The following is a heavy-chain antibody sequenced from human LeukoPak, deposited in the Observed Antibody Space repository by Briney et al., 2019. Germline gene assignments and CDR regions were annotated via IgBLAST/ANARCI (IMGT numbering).Heavy chain of an antibody. CDR2: INPNSGGT. CDR3: ARGPYYYDSSGYYPPFDY. Sequence: ASVKVSCKASGYTFTSYYMHWVRQAPGQGLEWMGWINPNSGGTNYAQKFQGRVTMTRDTSISTAYMELSRLRSDDTAVYYCARGPYYYDSSGYYPPFDYWGQGTLVTVSS. CDR1: GYTFTSYY. V-gene: IGHV1-2*02. J-gene: IGHJ4*02. D-gene: IGHD3-22*01.